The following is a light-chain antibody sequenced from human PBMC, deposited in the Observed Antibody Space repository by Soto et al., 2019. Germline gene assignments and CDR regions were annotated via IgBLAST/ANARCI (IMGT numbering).Light chain of an antibody. CDR3: SSFTDTTTFV. V-gene: IGLV2-14*01. CDR1: NSDVGGNDY. J-gene: IGLJ1*01. CDR2: DVN. Sequence: QSALTQPASVSGSPGQSITISCTGTNSDVGGNDYVSWYQQLPGKAPKLLIYDVNNRPSGISHRFSGSKSGNTASLTISGLQAEDEADYYCSSFTDTTTFVFGSGTKVTVL.